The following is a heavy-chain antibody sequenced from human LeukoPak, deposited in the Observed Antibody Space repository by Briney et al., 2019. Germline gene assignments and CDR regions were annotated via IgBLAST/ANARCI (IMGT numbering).Heavy chain of an antibody. Sequence: GGSLRLSCAVSGFTFSSYAMHWVRQAPGKGLEWVAVISYDGSNKYYADSVKGRFTISRDNSKNTLYLQMNSLRAEDTAVYYYARDSGTTVTSMDWFDPWGQGTLVTVSS. CDR2: ISYDGSNK. V-gene: IGHV3-30*04. CDR1: GFTFSSYA. J-gene: IGHJ5*02. CDR3: ARDSGTTVTSMDWFDP. D-gene: IGHD4-17*01.